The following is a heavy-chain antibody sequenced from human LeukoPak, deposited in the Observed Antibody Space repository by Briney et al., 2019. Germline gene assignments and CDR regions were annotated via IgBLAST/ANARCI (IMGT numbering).Heavy chain of an antibody. CDR2: ISSNDGGYI. CDR1: GFTFISYS. CDR3: AKDEAYGDYEGASFDY. J-gene: IGHJ4*02. Sequence: SGGSLRLSCAASGFTFISYSMHWVRQAPGKGLEWVSSISSNDGGYIYYADSVKGRFTISRDNARNSLYLQMNSLRAEDTAVYYCAKDEAYGDYEGASFDYWGQGTLVTVSS. V-gene: IGHV3-21*01. D-gene: IGHD4-17*01.